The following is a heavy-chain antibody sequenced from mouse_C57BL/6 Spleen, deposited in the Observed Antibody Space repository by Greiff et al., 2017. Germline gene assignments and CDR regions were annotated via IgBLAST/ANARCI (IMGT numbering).Heavy chain of an antibody. Sequence: QVQLQQPGAELVRPGSSVKLSCKASGYTFTSYWMHWVKQRPIQGLEWIGNIDPSDSATHYNQKFKDKATLTVDKSSSTAYMQLSSLTSEDCAVDYCERGNYHDYWGQGTTLTVSS. CDR1: GYTFTSYW. CDR2: IDPSDSAT. V-gene: IGHV1-52*01. J-gene: IGHJ2*01. CDR3: ERGNYHDY. D-gene: IGHD1-1*01.